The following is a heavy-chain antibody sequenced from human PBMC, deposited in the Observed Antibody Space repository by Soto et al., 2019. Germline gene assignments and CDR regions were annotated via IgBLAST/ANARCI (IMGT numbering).Heavy chain of an antibody. V-gene: IGHV3-23*01. CDR3: ARRKEGSGPHYFDY. J-gene: IGHJ4*02. Sequence: GGSLRLSCAASGFTFSSYAMSWVRQAPGKGLEWVSAISGSGGSTYYADSVKGRFTISRDTSIGTAYMELSSLKSEDTAVDYCARRKEGSGPHYFDYWGQGSLVTVSS. CDR1: GFTFSSYA. CDR2: ISGSGGST.